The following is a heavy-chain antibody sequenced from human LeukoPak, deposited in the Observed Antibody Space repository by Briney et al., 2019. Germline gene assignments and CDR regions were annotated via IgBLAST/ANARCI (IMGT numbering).Heavy chain of an antibody. V-gene: IGHV1-18*01. CDR3: AKLVIDSGKPEDF. J-gene: IGHJ4*02. D-gene: IGHD1-26*01. CDR2: ISAYNGNT. Sequence: ASVKVSCKASGYTFTNCGISWVRQAPGQGLEWMGWISAYNGNTNYAQKFQGRITMTTETSTSTAYMELRSLRSDDTAVYYCAKLVIDSGKPEDFWGQGTLVTVSS. CDR1: GYTFTNCG.